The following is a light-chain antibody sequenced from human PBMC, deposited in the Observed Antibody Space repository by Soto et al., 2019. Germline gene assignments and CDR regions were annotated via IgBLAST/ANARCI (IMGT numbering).Light chain of an antibody. CDR1: QSVTSN. CDR2: GAS. CDR3: QHYFNWPYT. V-gene: IGKV3-15*01. J-gene: IGKJ5*01. Sequence: EIVMTQSPATLSVSPGERATLSCRASQSVTSNLAWYQQKPGRAPRLLIYGASTRATGIPARFSGSGSGTELTITISNLQSEDCELYDCQHYFNWPYTFGQGTRLEIK.